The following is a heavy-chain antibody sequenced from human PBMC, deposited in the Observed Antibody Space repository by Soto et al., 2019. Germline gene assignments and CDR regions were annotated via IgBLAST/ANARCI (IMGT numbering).Heavy chain of an antibody. Sequence: SETLSLTCSVSAGSLSNYYWTWIRHSPGKGLEWIGEIYHTGSTKYNPSLKSRVAISVDMSKNQFSLTLNSVTPADTAVYYCARGGRGSGLYFLYYFDLWGQGTLGTVSS. CDR2: IYHTGST. V-gene: IGHV4-59*01. J-gene: IGHJ4*02. CDR1: AGSLSNYY. D-gene: IGHD6-19*01. CDR3: ARGGRGSGLYFLYYFDL.